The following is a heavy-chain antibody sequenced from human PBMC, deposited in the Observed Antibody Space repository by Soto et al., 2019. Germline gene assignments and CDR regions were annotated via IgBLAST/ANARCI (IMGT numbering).Heavy chain of an antibody. CDR2: NSWDGGTS. D-gene: IGHD3-22*01. Sequence: PGGSLRLSCAASGFTLSRYTMHWVRQAPGKGLEWVALNSWDGGTSAYADSVKGRFTVSRDNKKSFLYLQMDSLGLDDTALYYCVKDGDNTSYYFTYYFDHWGQGAPVTVSS. CDR3: VKDGDNTSYYFTYYFDH. V-gene: IGHV3-43*01. CDR1: GFTLSRYT. J-gene: IGHJ4*02.